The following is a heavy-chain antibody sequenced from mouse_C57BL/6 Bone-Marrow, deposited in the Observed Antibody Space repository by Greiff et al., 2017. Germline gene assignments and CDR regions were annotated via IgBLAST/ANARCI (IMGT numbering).Heavy chain of an antibody. J-gene: IGHJ2*01. CDR2: IHPNSGST. V-gene: IGHV1-64*01. CDR3: ARLYIKPYFDY. CDR1: GYTFTSYW. Sequence: VQLQQPGAELVKPGASVKFSCKASGYTFTSYWMHWVKQRPGKGLEWIGMIHPNSGSTNYNEKFKSKATLTVDKSSSTAYIQLSSLTSEDSAVDYGARLYIKPYFDYWGQGPTLTVSS. D-gene: IGHD1-1*01.